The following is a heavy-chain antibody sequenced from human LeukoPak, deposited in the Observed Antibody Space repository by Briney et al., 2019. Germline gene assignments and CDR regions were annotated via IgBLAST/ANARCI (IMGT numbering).Heavy chain of an antibody. CDR2: INHSGST. J-gene: IGHJ6*03. Sequence: SETLSLTCAVYGGSFSGYYGRWVRQPPGKGVEWIGEINHSGSTNYNQSLKSRVTISVDTTKNKFSRTRRCVTSEDRAVYYCALTTRYYYYIDVWGKGTTVTISS. V-gene: IGHV4-34*01. D-gene: IGHD4-11*01. CDR1: GGSFSGYY. CDR3: ALTTRYYYYIDV.